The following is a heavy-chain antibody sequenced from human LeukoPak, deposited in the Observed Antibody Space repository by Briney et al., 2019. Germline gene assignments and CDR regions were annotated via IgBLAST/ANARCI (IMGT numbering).Heavy chain of an antibody. CDR2: INNSGST. CDR1: GVSISSSSYY. V-gene: IGHV4-39*07. D-gene: IGHD3-9*01. Sequence: AETLSLTCTVSGVSISSSSYYWGWIRQPPGKGLEWIGEINNSGSTNYNPSLKSRVTISVDTSKNQFSLKLSSVTAADTAVYYCARGFYYGILTGYSRDYYFDSWGQGTLVTVSS. J-gene: IGHJ4*02. CDR3: ARGFYYGILTGYSRDYYFDS.